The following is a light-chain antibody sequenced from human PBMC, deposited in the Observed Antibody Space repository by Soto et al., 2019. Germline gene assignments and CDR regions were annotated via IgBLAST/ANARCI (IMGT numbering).Light chain of an antibody. CDR2: GAS. V-gene: IGKV3-15*01. Sequence: IVMTQSPATLSVPPGERATLSCRATQSILRALAWYQHNPGQPPRLLIYGASTRATGIPDRFSGSGSGTDFSLTITRLEPVDSAVYYCQRYGSSLTFGGGTRVDIK. J-gene: IGKJ4*01. CDR1: QSILRA. CDR3: QRYGSSLT.